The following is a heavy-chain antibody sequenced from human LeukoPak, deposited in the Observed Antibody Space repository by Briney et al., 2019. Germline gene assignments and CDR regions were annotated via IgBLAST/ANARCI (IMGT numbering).Heavy chain of an antibody. CDR2: TSGTSSTI. J-gene: IGHJ4*02. Sequence: GGSLRLSCAASGFTFSSYSMNWVRQAPGKGLEWVAYTSGTSSTIHYADSVKGRFTISRDNSKNSLYLQMNGLRAEDTAVYYSARNSGGMIWGVLDYWGQGTLVTVSS. CDR3: ARNSGGMIWGVLDY. V-gene: IGHV3-48*01. D-gene: IGHD3-10*01. CDR1: GFTFSSYS.